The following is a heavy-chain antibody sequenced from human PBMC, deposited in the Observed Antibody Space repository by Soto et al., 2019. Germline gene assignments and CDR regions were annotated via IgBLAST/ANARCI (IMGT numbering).Heavy chain of an antibody. CDR1: GFTFDDYA. Sequence: EVQLVESGGGLVQPGRSLRLSCAASGFTFDDYAMHWVRQAPGKGLEWVSGISWNSGSIGYADSVKGRFTISRDNAKNSLYLQMNSLRAEDTALYYCAKGEDYDYIWGSYHIRDWGQGTLVTVSS. D-gene: IGHD3-16*02. V-gene: IGHV3-9*01. J-gene: IGHJ4*02. CDR3: AKGEDYDYIWGSYHIRD. CDR2: ISWNSGSI.